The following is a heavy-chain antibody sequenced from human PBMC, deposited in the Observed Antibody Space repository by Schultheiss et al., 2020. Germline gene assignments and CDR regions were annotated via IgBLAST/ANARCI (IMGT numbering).Heavy chain of an antibody. CDR3: ASHNPIAVAGIGWPAGIDY. D-gene: IGHD6-19*01. CDR1: GSTFTSYA. J-gene: IGHJ4*02. Sequence: ASVKVSCKASGSTFTSYAMHWVRQAPGQRLEWMGWINAGNGNTKYSQKFQGRVTITRDTSASTAYMELSSLRSEDTAVYYCASHNPIAVAGIGWPAGIDYWGQGTLVTISS. V-gene: IGHV1-3*01. CDR2: INAGNGNT.